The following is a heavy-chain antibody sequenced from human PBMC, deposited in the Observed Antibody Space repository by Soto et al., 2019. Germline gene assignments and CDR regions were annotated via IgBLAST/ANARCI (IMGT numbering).Heavy chain of an antibody. D-gene: IGHD3-10*01. Sequence: GASVKVSCKASGYTFTSSGMSWVRQGPGQGLEWMGWSSAHTGNTGYAQKFQGRVTMTRNTSISTAYMELSSLRSEDTAVYYCARGSRAGGSGSYYKDYWGQGTLVTVSS. CDR3: ARGSRAGGSGSYYKDY. CDR1: GYTFTSSG. CDR2: SSAHTGNT. V-gene: IGHV1-8*02. J-gene: IGHJ4*02.